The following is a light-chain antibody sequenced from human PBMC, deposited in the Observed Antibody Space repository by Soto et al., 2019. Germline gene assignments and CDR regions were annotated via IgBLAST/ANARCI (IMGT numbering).Light chain of an antibody. J-gene: IGLJ1*01. V-gene: IGLV2-23*02. Sequence: QSVLTQPASVSGSPGQSITISCTGSSRDIGTSNLVSWYLQYPGKAPKLIIYEVTKRPSGISYRFSGSKSGNTASLTISGLQPEDEATYYCYSFTGISTSLFVFGTGTKVTVL. CDR1: SRDIGTSNL. CDR2: EVT. CDR3: YSFTGISTSLFV.